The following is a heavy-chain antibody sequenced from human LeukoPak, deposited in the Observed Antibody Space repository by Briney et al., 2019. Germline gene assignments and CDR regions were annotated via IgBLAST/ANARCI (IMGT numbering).Heavy chain of an antibody. CDR2: MNPNSGNT. Sequence: ASAKVSCKASGYTFTSYDINWVRQATGQGLEWMGWMNPNSGNTGYAQKFQGRVTMTRNTSISTAYMELSSLRSEDTAVYYCARGFGLGIVRESDAFDIWGQGTMVTVSS. J-gene: IGHJ3*02. V-gene: IGHV1-8*01. CDR1: GYTFTSYD. CDR3: ARGFGLGIVRESDAFDI. D-gene: IGHD7-27*01.